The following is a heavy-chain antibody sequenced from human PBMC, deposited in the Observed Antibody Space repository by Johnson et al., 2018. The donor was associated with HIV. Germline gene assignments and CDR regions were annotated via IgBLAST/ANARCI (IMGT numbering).Heavy chain of an antibody. CDR2: ISSDGGNK. CDR3: ANSYSSSSGNNDYAFDI. D-gene: IGHD6-6*01. CDR1: GFTFSSYP. V-gene: IGHV3-30*04. Sequence: QVQLVESGGGVVQPEMSLRLACAASGFTFSSYPMHWVRQAPGKGLEWVAVISSDGGNKYYADSVKGRFTISRDNSKNTLYLQMNSLRAEDTAVYYCANSYSSSSGNNDYAFDIWGQGTMVTVSS. J-gene: IGHJ3*02.